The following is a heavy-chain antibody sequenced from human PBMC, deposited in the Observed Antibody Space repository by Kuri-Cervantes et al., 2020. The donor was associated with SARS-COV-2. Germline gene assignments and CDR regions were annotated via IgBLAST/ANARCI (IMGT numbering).Heavy chain of an antibody. Sequence: SVKVSCKASGGTFSSYAISWVRQAPGQGLEWMGGIIPIFGTANYAQKFQGRVTITTDESTSTAYMELSSLRSEDTAVYYCAREGIFGVVHQVPMRYYYMDVWGKGTTVTVSS. V-gene: IGHV1-69*05. D-gene: IGHD3-3*01. J-gene: IGHJ6*03. CDR3: AREGIFGVVHQVPMRYYYMDV. CDR1: GGTFSSYA. CDR2: IIPIFGTA.